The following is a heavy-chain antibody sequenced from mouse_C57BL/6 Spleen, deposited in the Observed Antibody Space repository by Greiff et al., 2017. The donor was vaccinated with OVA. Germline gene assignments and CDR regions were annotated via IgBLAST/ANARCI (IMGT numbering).Heavy chain of an antibody. Sequence: VHLVESGPGLVQPSQSLSITCTVSGFSLTSYGVHWVRQSPGKGLEWLGVIWSGGSTDYNAAFISRLSISKDNSKSQVFFKMNSLQADDTAIYYCARNADYDYFDYWGQGTTLTVSS. V-gene: IGHV2-2*01. CDR3: ARNADYDYFDY. CDR1: GFSLTSYG. D-gene: IGHD2-4*01. CDR2: IWSGGST. J-gene: IGHJ2*01.